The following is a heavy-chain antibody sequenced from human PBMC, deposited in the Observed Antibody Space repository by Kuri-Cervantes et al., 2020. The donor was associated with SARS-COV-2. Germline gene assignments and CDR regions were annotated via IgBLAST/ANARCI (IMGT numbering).Heavy chain of an antibody. CDR3: ARPSSGHSSSLDL. CDR1: GYSFTNYW. V-gene: IGHV5-51*01. J-gene: IGHJ5*02. Sequence: KVSCKASGYSFTNYWVGWVRQMPGKGLEWMGIIYPGDFDTRYSPSFEGQVTISADKSISTAYLQWNSLKASGTAVYYCARPSSGHSSSLDLWGQGTLVTVSS. CDR2: IYPGDFDT. D-gene: IGHD6-13*01.